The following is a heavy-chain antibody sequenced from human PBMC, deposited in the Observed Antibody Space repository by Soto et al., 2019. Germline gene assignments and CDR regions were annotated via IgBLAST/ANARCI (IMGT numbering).Heavy chain of an antibody. V-gene: IGHV4-31*03. CDR1: GGSIRSGGYY. CDR2: IYYSGST. CDR3: ARGPPLL. Sequence: QVQLQEPGPGLVKPSQTLSLTCTVSGGSIRSGGYYWSWIRQHPGKGLEWIGCIYYSGSTYYNPSIMSRITISVDRSKNQFSLKLSSVTAEDTAVYSCARGPPLLWGQGTLVTVSS. J-gene: IGHJ4*02.